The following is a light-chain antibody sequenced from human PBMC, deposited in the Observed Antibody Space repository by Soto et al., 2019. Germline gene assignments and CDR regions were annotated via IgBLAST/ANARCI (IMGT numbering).Light chain of an antibody. CDR1: SSDIGVYNY. V-gene: IGLV2-14*01. CDR2: EVN. CDR3: SSYTTSNTYV. Sequence: QSVLTQPASVSGSPGQSITFSCTGTSSDIGVYNYVSWYQQHPGKAPKLMIYEVNNRPSGVSNRFSGSKSGNTASLTISGLQAEDADDYYCSSYTTSNTYVFGTGTKVT. J-gene: IGLJ1*01.